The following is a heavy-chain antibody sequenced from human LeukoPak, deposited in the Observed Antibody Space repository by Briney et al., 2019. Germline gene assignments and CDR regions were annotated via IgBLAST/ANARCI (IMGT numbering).Heavy chain of an antibody. CDR3: ARGSNDYNGMDV. Sequence: SETLSLTCIVSDGSTSTYNWNWIRQPPGKGLEWIGHITYSGYTTYNPSLKSRVTISVDMSKNQISLKLTSVTAVDTAVYFCARGSNDYNGMDVWGQGTTVTVSS. V-gene: IGHV4-59*01. CDR1: DGSTSTYN. J-gene: IGHJ6*02. CDR2: ITYSGYT.